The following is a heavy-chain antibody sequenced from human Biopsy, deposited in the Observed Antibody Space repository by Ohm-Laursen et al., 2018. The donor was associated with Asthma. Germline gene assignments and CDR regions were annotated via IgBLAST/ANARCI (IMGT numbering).Heavy chain of an antibody. V-gene: IGHV4-30-4*01. CDR1: GGSISSGAYY. CDR2: IYYIRST. CDR3: ARRGGVRRYFDY. Sequence: SLTLSLTCTVSGGSISSGAYYWRWVRQPPGRGLEWIGYIYYIRSTYYKPSLKSRVAISLDTSKNQFFLKLNSVTAADTAVYFCARRGGVRRYFDYWGQGTLVTVSS. D-gene: IGHD3-16*01. J-gene: IGHJ4*02.